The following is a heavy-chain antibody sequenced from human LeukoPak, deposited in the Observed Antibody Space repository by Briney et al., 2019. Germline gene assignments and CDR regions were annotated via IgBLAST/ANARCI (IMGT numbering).Heavy chain of an antibody. CDR3: AKDRLPLGYCSSTSCFDPFLDY. D-gene: IGHD2-2*01. Sequence: SGGSLRLSCAASGSTFSSYAMSWVRQAPGKGLEWVSAISGSGGSTYYADSVKGRFTISRDNSKNTLYLQMNSLRAEDTAVYYCAKDRLPLGYCSSTSCFDPFLDYWGQGTLVTVSS. CDR1: GSTFSSYA. CDR2: ISGSGGST. J-gene: IGHJ4*02. V-gene: IGHV3-23*01.